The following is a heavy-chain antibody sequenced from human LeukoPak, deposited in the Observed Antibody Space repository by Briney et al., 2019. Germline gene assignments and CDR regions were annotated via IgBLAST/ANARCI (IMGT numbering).Heavy chain of an antibody. D-gene: IGHD3-16*02. CDR2: IHHRGGT. V-gene: IGHV4-4*02. CDR1: GGSISSDNW. CDR3: VRRGYSYRY. Sequence: PSETLSLTCAVSGGSISSDNWWSWVRQPPGKRLEWIGEIHHRGGTNYNPSLQSRVTISVDTSKNQFSLKLSSVTAADTAVYYCVRRGYSYRYWGQGTLVTVFS. J-gene: IGHJ4*02.